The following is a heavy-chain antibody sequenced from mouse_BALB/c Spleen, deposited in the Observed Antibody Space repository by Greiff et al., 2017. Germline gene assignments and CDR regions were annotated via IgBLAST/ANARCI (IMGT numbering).Heavy chain of an antibody. Sequence: EVKLLESGPGLVKPSQSLSLTCSVTGYSITSGYYWNWIRQFPGNKLEWMGYISYDGSNNYNPSLKNRISITRDTSKNQFFLKLNSVTTEDTATYYCARDGSSPYWGQGTLVTVSA. D-gene: IGHD1-1*01. V-gene: IGHV3-6*02. CDR2: ISYDGSN. CDR3: ARDGSSPY. CDR1: GYSITSGYY. J-gene: IGHJ3*01.